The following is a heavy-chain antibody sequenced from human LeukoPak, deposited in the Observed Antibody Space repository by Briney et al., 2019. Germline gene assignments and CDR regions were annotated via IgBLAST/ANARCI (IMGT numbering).Heavy chain of an antibody. CDR2: MNPNSGNT. CDR1: GYTFTSYD. J-gene: IGHJ4*02. CDR3: ARDIGIAAFGGDFDY. Sequence: ASVKVSCKASGYTFTSYDINWVRQATGQGLGWMGWMNPNSGNTGYAQKFQGRVTMTRNTSISTAYMELSSLRSEDTAVYYCARDIGIAAFGGDFDYWGQGTLVTVSS. V-gene: IGHV1-8*01. D-gene: IGHD6-13*01.